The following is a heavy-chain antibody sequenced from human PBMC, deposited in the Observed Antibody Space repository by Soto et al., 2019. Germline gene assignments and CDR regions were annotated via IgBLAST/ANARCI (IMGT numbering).Heavy chain of an antibody. CDR2: ISSSSTI. CDR1: GFTFSSYS. V-gene: IGHV3-48*02. J-gene: IGHJ6*02. Sequence: SLRLSCAASGFTFSSYSMNWVRQAPGKGLEWVSYISSSSTIYYADSVKGRFTISRDNAKNSLYLQMNSLRDEDTAVYYCARVIMDVWGQGTTVTVSS. CDR3: ARVIMDV.